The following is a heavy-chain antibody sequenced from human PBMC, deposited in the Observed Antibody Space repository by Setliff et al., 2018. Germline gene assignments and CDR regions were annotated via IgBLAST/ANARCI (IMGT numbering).Heavy chain of an antibody. Sequence: ASVKVSCKASGGTFSSYAITWVRQAPGQGLEWMGGIIPIFGTAKCAQKFQGRVTITADQSTRTAYMELSSLRSEDTAVYYCAIPSSGNFYFDYWGQGTLVTVSS. CDR1: GGTFSSYA. J-gene: IGHJ4*02. V-gene: IGHV1-69*13. CDR2: IIPIFGTA. CDR3: AIPSSGNFYFDY. D-gene: IGHD1-26*01.